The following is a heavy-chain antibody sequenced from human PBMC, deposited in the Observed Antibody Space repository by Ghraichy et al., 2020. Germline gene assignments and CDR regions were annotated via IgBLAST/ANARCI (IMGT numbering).Heavy chain of an antibody. Sequence: SETLSLTCTVSGGSISSYYWSWIRQPPGKGLEWIGYIYYSGSTNYNPSLKSRVTISVDTSKNQFSLKLSSVTAADTAVYYCARGASTPFLERVWFDPWGQGTLVTVSS. V-gene: IGHV4-59*01. CDR2: IYYSGST. CDR3: ARGASTPFLERVWFDP. D-gene: IGHD3-3*01. CDR1: GGSISSYY. J-gene: IGHJ5*02.